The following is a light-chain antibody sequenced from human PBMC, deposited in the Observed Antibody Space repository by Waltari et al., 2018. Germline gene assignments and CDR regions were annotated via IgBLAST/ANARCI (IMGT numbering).Light chain of an antibody. Sequence: DIQMTQSPSAVSASVGDGVTITCRASQDIASWLAWYQQKPGQAPKLLIYSASGLPSGVPSRFSGGGSGTDFTLTISSLQPEDFATYYCQQAHSFPPTFGPGTTVDIK. CDR3: QQAHSFPPT. J-gene: IGKJ3*01. CDR1: QDIASW. CDR2: SAS. V-gene: IGKV1-12*01.